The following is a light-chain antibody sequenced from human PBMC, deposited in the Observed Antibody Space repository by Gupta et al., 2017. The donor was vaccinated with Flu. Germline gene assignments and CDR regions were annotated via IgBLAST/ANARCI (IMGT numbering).Light chain of an antibody. CDR3: LQHNSYPRT. Sequence: DIQMTQSPSSLSASIGDRITITCRASQGISSDLGWYQEKLGKTPKRLIYAASTLQSGVPSRFSGSGSGTXFTLTIXSLQPEDFATYYCLQHNSYPRTFGXGTKVEIK. CDR2: AAS. J-gene: IGKJ1*01. CDR1: QGISSD. V-gene: IGKV1-17*01.